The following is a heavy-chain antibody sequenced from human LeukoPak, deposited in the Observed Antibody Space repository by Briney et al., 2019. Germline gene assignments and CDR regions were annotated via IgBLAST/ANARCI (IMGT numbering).Heavy chain of an antibody. Sequence: SETLSLTCTVSGGSISSYYWSWIRQPPGKGLEWIGYVYNSGSPNYNPSLKSRVTISVDTSKNQFSLKLSSVTAADTAVYYCARNRWFDPWGQGTLVTVSS. J-gene: IGHJ5*02. CDR1: GGSISSYY. D-gene: IGHD2/OR15-2a*01. V-gene: IGHV4-59*01. CDR2: VYNSGSP. CDR3: ARNRWFDP.